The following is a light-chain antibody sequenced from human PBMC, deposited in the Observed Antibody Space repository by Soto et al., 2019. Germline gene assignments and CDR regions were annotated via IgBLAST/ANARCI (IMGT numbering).Light chain of an antibody. Sequence: DIPLTQSPSSLSASVGDKVTIACRASRTVSTFLNWYQQKPGKAPRLLIYAAYTLQPGVPPRFRGSGTGTDFTLTINSLQPEDFATYYCQQSHSSPQTFGQGTNLEIK. V-gene: IGKV1-39*01. CDR2: AAY. CDR3: QQSHSSPQT. CDR1: RTVSTF. J-gene: IGKJ2*01.